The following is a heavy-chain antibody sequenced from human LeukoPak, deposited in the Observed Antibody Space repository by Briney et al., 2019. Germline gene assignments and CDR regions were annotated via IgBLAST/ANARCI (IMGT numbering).Heavy chain of an antibody. CDR2: IYYSGST. J-gene: IGHJ6*03. D-gene: IGHD3-3*01. CDR3: ARATNDFWSGYYYMDV. V-gene: IGHV4-39*07. Sequence: SETLSLTCTVSGGSISSSSYYWGWIRQPPGKGLEWIGSIYYSGSTYYNPSLKSRVTVSVDTSKNQFSLKLSSVTAADTAVYYCARATNDFWSGYYYMDVWGKGTTVTVSS. CDR1: GGSISSSSYY.